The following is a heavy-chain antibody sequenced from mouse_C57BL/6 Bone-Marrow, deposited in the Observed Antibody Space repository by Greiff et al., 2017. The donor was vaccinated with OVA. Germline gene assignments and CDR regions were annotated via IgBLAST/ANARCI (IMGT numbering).Heavy chain of an antibody. Sequence: VQLQQSGPGLVAPSQSLSITCTVSGFSLTSYGVHWVRQPPGKGLEWLVVIWSDGSTTYNSALKSRLSISKDNSKSQVFLKMNSLQTDDTAMYYCARHVGGRYYGSFAMDYWGQGTSVTVSS. CDR2: IWSDGST. D-gene: IGHD1-1*01. CDR3: ARHVGGRYYGSFAMDY. V-gene: IGHV2-6-1*01. CDR1: GFSLTSYG. J-gene: IGHJ4*01.